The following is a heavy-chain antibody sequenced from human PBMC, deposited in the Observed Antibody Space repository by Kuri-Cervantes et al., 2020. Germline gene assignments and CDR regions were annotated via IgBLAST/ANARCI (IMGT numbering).Heavy chain of an antibody. CDR2: ISAYNGDT. CDR1: GYTFTSYG. D-gene: IGHD3-16*01. J-gene: IGHJ3*02. CDR3: AADGGRNSDAFDI. Sequence: ASVKVSCKASGYTFTSYGISWVRQAPGQGLEWMGWISAYNGDTNYAQKFQERVTITRDMSTSTAYMELSSLRSEDTAVYYCAADGGRNSDAFDIWGQGTMVTVSS. V-gene: IGHV1-18*01.